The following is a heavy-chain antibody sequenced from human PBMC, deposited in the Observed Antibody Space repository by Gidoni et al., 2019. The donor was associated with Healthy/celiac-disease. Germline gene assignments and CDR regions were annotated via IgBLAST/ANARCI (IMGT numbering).Heavy chain of an antibody. Sequence: EVQLVESGGGLVKPGGSLRLSCAASGFTFSSYSMNWVRQAPGKGLEWVSSISSSSSYIYYADSVKGRFTISRDNAKNSLYLQMNSLRAEDTAVYYCARDPIVATTDSYYYYGMDVWGQGTTVTVSS. CDR3: ARDPIVATTDSYYYYGMDV. J-gene: IGHJ6*02. D-gene: IGHD5-12*01. CDR1: GFTFSSYS. V-gene: IGHV3-21*01. CDR2: ISSSSSYI.